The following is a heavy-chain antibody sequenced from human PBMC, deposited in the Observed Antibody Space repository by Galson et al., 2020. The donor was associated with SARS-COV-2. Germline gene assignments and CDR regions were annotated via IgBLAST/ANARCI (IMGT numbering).Heavy chain of an antibody. CDR1: GFTFNLYA. CDR3: VKDGRGCTSSRCYTGGYYFDL. J-gene: IGHJ4*02. CDR2: IRYDGSKE. V-gene: IGHV3-30*02. Sequence: GESLKISCAASGFTFNLYAMHWVRQAPGKGLEWVAFIRYDGSKEKYVDSVEGRFTISRDNSRSTLFLQMNSLRAEDTAVYHCVKDGRGCTSSRCYTGGYYFDLWGQGTQVTVSS. D-gene: IGHD2-2*02.